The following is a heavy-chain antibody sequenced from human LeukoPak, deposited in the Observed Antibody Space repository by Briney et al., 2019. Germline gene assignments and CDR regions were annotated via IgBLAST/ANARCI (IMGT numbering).Heavy chain of an antibody. V-gene: IGHV1-8*01. CDR3: ARGSTSNYFDP. CDR2: MNPYSGNT. J-gene: IGHJ5*02. Sequence: ASVKVSCKSSGYTFTSYGINWVRQATGQGLEWMAWMNPYSGNTDTALKFLGRVTITRNTSINTAYMELSSLTSEDTAVYYCARGSTSNYFDPWGQGTLVTVSS. CDR1: GYTFTSYG. D-gene: IGHD2/OR15-2a*01.